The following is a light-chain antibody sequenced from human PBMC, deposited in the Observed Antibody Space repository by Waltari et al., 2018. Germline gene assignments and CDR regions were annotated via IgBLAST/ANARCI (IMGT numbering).Light chain of an antibody. V-gene: IGLV2-14*03. CDR1: SSDVGGYHY. J-gene: IGLJ2*01. CDR2: DVG. Sequence: QSALTQPASVSGSPGQSITISCTGISSDVGGYHYVPWYQQHPGKAPKVMIYDVGYRPSGVSSRFSGSKSGNTASLTISGLQAEDEADYYCTSYASSSTLVFGGGTKLTVL. CDR3: TSYASSSTLV.